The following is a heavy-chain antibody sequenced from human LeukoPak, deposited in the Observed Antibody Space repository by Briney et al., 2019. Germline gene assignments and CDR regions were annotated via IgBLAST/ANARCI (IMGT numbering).Heavy chain of an antibody. Sequence: GGSLRLSCAASGFTFSSYWMSWVRQAPGKGLEWVANIKQDGREKYYVDSVKGRFTIPRDNAKNSLYLQMNSLRAEDTAVYYCASDSIAVAGDYWGQGTTVSVSS. J-gene: IGHJ4*03. D-gene: IGHD6-19*01. V-gene: IGHV3-7*03. CDR2: IKQDGREK. CDR3: ASDSIAVAGDY. CDR1: GFTFSSYW.